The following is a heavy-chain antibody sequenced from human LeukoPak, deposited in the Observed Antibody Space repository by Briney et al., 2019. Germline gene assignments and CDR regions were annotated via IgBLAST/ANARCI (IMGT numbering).Heavy chain of an antibody. Sequence: SETLSPTCTVSGGSISSYYWSWIRQPPGKGLEWIGYLYYSGSTNYNPSLKSRVTISVDTSKNQFSLKLSSVTAADTAVYYCARAISYWQFDYWGQGTLVTVSS. J-gene: IGHJ4*02. V-gene: IGHV4-59*01. CDR1: GGSISSYY. D-gene: IGHD3-3*01. CDR2: LYYSGST. CDR3: ARAISYWQFDY.